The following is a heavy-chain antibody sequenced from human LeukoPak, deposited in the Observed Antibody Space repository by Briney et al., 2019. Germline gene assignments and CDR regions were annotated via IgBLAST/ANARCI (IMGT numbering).Heavy chain of an antibody. Sequence: GTSLRLSCAASGFTFSTYGMHWVRQAPGKGLEWVAIIWYDGSNKYYADSVKGRFTISRDNSKNTLYLQMNSLRAEDTAVYYCARDQGCSSTSCHSLFFHYWGQGTLVTVSS. CDR1: GFTFSTYG. J-gene: IGHJ4*02. CDR3: ARDQGCSSTSCHSLFFHY. D-gene: IGHD2-2*01. V-gene: IGHV3-33*01. CDR2: IWYDGSNK.